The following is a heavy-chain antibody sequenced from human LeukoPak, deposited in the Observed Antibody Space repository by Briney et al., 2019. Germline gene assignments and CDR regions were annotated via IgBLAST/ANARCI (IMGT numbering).Heavy chain of an antibody. J-gene: IGHJ1*01. CDR2: ISSSSTYI. Sequence: GGSLRLSCAASGFTFSSYSMNWVRQAPGKGLEWVSSISSSSTYIYYADSVKGRFTISRDNAKNSLFLQMNSLRAEDTAVYYCARVQDGSSWYEYFQHWGQGTLVTVSS. CDR3: ARVQDGSSWYEYFQH. V-gene: IGHV3-21*01. CDR1: GFTFSSYS. D-gene: IGHD6-13*01.